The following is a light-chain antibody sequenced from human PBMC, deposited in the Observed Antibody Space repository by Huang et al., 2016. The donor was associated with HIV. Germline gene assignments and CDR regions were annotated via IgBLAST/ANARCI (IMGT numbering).Light chain of an antibody. CDR3: QQSYSTPYT. J-gene: IGKJ2*01. CDR2: AAS. V-gene: IGKV1-39*01. CDR1: QSISSY. Sequence: DIQMTQSPSSLSASVGDRLTVTCRASQSISSYLNWYQQKPGKAPKLLIYAASSLQSGVPSRFSGSGSGTDFTLTISSLQPEDFVTYYCQQSYSTPYTFGQGTKLEIK.